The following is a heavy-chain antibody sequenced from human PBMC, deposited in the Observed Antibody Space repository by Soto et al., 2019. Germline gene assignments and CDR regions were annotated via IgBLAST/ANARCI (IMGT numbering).Heavy chain of an antibody. J-gene: IGHJ5*02. CDR3: MNRPRA. Sequence: EVQLVESGGGLVQPGGSLRLSCVASGFTVGNNYMSWVRQAPGKGLEWVSLIYSFGTTHYADSVRGRSTISRDSSKNTLYLEMKSLRREDTAIYYCMNRPRAWGQGTLVTVSS. CDR2: IYSFGTT. V-gene: IGHV3-66*01. CDR1: GFTVGNNY. D-gene: IGHD6-6*01.